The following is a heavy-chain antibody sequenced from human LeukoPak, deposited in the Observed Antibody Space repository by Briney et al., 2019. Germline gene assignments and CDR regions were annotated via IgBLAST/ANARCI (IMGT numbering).Heavy chain of an antibody. CDR2: INHSGST. CDR3: ARQKWRMAGCSSTSCFRGALDY. CDR1: GGSFSGYY. V-gene: IGHV4-34*01. D-gene: IGHD2-2*01. Sequence: PSETLSLTCAVYGGSFSGYYWSWIRQPPGKGLEWIGEINHSGSTNYNPSLKSRVTISVDTSKNQFSLKLSSVTAADTAVYYCARQKWRMAGCSSTSCFRGALDYWGQGTLVNVSS. J-gene: IGHJ4*02.